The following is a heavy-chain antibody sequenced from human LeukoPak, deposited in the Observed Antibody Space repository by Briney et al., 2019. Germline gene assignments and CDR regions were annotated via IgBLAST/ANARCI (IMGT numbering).Heavy chain of an antibody. CDR2: INPHSGGT. CDR1: GYTFTGYY. V-gene: IGHV1-2*02. Sequence: ASVKVSCKASGYTFTGYYRHWVRQAPGQGLEWMGWINPHSGGTNYAQKFQGRVTMTRDTSIITAYMELSRLISDDTAVYYCASPYDSSGDLRVWGEGTLVTVCS. CDR3: ASPYDSSGDLRV. J-gene: IGHJ4*02. D-gene: IGHD3-22*01.